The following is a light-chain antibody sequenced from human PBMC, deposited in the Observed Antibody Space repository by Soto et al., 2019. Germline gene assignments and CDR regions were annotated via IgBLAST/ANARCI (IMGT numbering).Light chain of an antibody. CDR2: GIS. CDR1: QSVTTN. Sequence: EIVMTQYPATLSLSPGERATLSCRASQSVTTNLAWYQLKPGQAPRLLIYGISTRASGTPTRFSGSGSGTEFTLTISSLQSEDFAVYYCQQYINWPRTFGQGTKVDIK. J-gene: IGKJ1*01. CDR3: QQYINWPRT. V-gene: IGKV3-15*01.